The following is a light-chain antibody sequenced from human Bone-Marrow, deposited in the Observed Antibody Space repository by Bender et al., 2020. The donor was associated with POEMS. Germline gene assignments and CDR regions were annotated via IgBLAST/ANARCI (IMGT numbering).Light chain of an antibody. V-gene: IGLV1-47*02. CDR3: AAWDDSLSGFFV. CDR1: GSNIGGYP. Sequence: QSVLTQPHSASGTPGQRVTISCSGSGSNIGGYPVNWYQQLPGTAPRLLIYTNNERPSGVPDRFSGSKSGTSASLAISGLRSEDEADYYCAAWDDSLSGFFVFGTGTKVTV. J-gene: IGLJ1*01. CDR2: TNN.